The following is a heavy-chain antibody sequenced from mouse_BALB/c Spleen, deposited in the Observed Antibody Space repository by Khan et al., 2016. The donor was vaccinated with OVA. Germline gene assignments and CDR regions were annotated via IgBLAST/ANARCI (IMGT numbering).Heavy chain of an antibody. Sequence: EVQLVESGGGLVQPGGSLKLSCAASGFTFSSNTMSWVRQTPDKRLEWVAYITNGVGNTYYPDTVKGRFTISRDNAKNTLYLQMSSLKSEDTAMYYCARIPTFITTALDYWGQGTSVTVSS. D-gene: IGHD1-2*01. CDR1: GFTFSSNT. CDR2: ITNGVGNT. CDR3: ARIPTFITTALDY. J-gene: IGHJ4*01. V-gene: IGHV5-12-2*01.